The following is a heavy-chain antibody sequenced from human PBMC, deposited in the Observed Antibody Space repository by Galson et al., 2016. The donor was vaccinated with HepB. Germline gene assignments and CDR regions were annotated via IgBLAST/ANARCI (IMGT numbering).Heavy chain of an antibody. D-gene: IGHD2-15*01. CDR2: ISYEGSTK. V-gene: IGHV3-30-3*01. CDR1: GFTFSYYA. J-gene: IGHJ3*02. Sequence: SLRLSCAASGFTFSYYAMHWVRQAPGKGLEWVAVISYEGSTKFYADSVKGRFTISRDNSKNTLFLEMNGLRAEDMAVYYCARDRHCSGGGSCSHDAVDIWGQGTMVTVSS. CDR3: ARDRHCSGGGSCSHDAVDI.